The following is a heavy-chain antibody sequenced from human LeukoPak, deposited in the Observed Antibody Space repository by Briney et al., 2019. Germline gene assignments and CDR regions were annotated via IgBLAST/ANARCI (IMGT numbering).Heavy chain of an antibody. D-gene: IGHD3-3*01. CDR3: AKDRGLRFLEWFFDY. J-gene: IGHJ4*02. V-gene: IGHV3-23*01. CDR1: GFTLRTYA. CDR2: ISGSDGST. Sequence: PGGSLRLSCAASGFTLRTYATSWVRQAPGKGLEWVSAISGSDGSTYYADSVKGRFTISRDNSKNTLYLQMNSLRAEDTAVYYCAKDRGLRFLEWFFDYWGQGTLVTVSS.